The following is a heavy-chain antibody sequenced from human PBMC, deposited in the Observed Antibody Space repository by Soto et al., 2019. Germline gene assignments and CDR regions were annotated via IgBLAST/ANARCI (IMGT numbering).Heavy chain of an antibody. Sequence: ASVKVSCKASGGTFSSYAISWVRQAPGQGLEWMGGITPIFGTANYAQKFQGRVTITADESTSTAYMELSSLRSEDTAVYYCARDTFYYDILTGYPSYYYYGMDVWGQGTTVTVSS. V-gene: IGHV1-69*13. CDR1: GGTFSSYA. J-gene: IGHJ6*02. CDR2: ITPIFGTA. CDR3: ARDTFYYDILTGYPSYYYYGMDV. D-gene: IGHD3-9*01.